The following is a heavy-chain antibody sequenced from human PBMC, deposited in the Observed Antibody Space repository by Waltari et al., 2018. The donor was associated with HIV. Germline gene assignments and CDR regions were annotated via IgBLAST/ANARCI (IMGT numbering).Heavy chain of an antibody. J-gene: IGHJ6*02. CDR3: AKDHSYGAGSFYARGNYHHYGMDV. CDR1: GFTFDDYA. D-gene: IGHD3-10*01. Sequence: EVQLVESGGGLVQPGRSLILSCAASGFTFDDYAMHWVRQAPGKGLEWVSGISWNSGSIGYADSVKGRFTISRDNAKNSLYLQMNSLRGEDTALYYCAKDHSYGAGSFYARGNYHHYGMDVWGQGTTVTVSS. CDR2: ISWNSGSI. V-gene: IGHV3-9*01.